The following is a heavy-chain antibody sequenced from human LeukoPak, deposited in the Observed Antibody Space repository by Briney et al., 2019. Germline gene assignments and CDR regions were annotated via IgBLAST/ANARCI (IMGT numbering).Heavy chain of an antibody. J-gene: IGHJ5*02. D-gene: IGHD2-21*02. CDR2: MSYSGST. V-gene: IGHV4-59*02. Sequence: SETLSLTCTVSGASVSTYYWSWIRQPPGKGLEWIGYMSYSGSTNYNPSLKSRVTISADASKNQFSLKLSSVTAADTAVYYCARAYCGGDCYRNWFDPWAREPWSPSPQ. CDR3: ARAYCGGDCYRNWFDP. CDR1: GASVSTYY.